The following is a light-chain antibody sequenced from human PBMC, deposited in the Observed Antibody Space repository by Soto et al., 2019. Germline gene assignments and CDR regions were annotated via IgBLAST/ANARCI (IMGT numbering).Light chain of an antibody. V-gene: IGLV1-44*01. CDR3: AAWDDSLNGVV. CDR1: SSNIGSNT. J-gene: IGLJ2*01. Sequence: QSGLTQPPSASGTPGQRVTISCSGSSSNIGSNTVHWYQQLPGTAPKLLIYSNNQRPSGVPDRFSGSKSGTSASLAISGLQSEDEADYYCAAWDDSLNGVVFGGGTKLTVL. CDR2: SNN.